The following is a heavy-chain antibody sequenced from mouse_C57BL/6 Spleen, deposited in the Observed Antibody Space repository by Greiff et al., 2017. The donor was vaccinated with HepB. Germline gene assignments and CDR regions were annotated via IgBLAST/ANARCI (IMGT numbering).Heavy chain of an antibody. Sequence: EVKLQESGAELVRPGASVKLSCTASGFNIKDDYMHWVKQRPEQGLEWIGWIDPENGDTEYASKFQGKATITADTSSNTAYLQLSSLTSEDTAVYYCTTDYYYGSSYGFAYWGQGTLVTVSA. V-gene: IGHV14-4*01. D-gene: IGHD1-1*01. CDR3: TTDYYYGSSYGFAY. J-gene: IGHJ3*01. CDR1: GFNIKDDY. CDR2: IDPENGDT.